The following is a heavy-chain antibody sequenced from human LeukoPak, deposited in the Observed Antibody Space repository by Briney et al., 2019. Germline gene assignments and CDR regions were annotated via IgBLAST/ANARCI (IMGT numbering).Heavy chain of an antibody. CDR3: ARVESTYYYDSSGYSVL. CDR2: VNTYSGYT. CDR1: GYTFTSYG. D-gene: IGHD3-22*01. Sequence: ASVKVSCKASGYTFTSYGMSWVRQAPGQGLEWLGWVNTYSGYTNYAQKIQGRVTMTRDTSTSTAYMELRSLRSDDTAVYYCARVESTYYYDSSGYSVLWGQGTLVTVSS. J-gene: IGHJ4*02. V-gene: IGHV1-18*01.